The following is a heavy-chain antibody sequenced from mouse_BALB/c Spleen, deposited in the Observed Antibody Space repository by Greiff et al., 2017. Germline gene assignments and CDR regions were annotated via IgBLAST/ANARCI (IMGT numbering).Heavy chain of an antibody. CDR2: IRSKSNNYAT. CDR3: VRHDPSTRYFDV. CDR1: GFTFNTYA. V-gene: IGHV10-1*02. D-gene: IGHD1-1*01. J-gene: IGHJ1*01. Sequence: EVNLVESGGGLVQPKGSLKLSCAASGFTFNTYAMNWVRQAPGKGLEWVARIRSKSNNYATYYADSVKDRFTISRDDSQSMLYLQMNNLKTEDTAMYYCVRHDPSTRYFDVWGAGTTVTVSS.